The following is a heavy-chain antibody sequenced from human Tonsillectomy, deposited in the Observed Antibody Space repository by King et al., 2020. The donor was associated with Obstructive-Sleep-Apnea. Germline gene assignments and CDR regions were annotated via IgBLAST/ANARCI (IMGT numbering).Heavy chain of an antibody. J-gene: IGHJ3*02. CDR1: GFTFDDYS. D-gene: IGHD3-10*01. V-gene: IGHV3-9*01. CDR3: ANLEFGEFRGDDAFDI. CDR2: ISCNSGSI. Sequence: VQLVESGGGLVQPGRSLRLSCAASGFTFDDYSMHWVRQAPGKGLEWVSGISCNSGSIGYADSVKGRFTISRDNAKNSLYLQMNSLRAEDTALYYCANLEFGEFRGDDAFDIWGQGTMVTVSS.